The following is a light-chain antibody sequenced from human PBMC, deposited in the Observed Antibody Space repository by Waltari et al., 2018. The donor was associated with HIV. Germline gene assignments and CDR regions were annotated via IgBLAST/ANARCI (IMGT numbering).Light chain of an antibody. V-gene: IGKV3D-15*01. CDR3: QQYNDWPPLT. J-gene: IGKJ4*01. Sequence: VLTQSQATLSVSPGERANLSCRTSQSVRSNLAWYQQKRGQAPRLLLYGASLRATGTPARFSGSGSGTEFTLTISSVQSEDLAVYYCQQYNDWPPLTFGGGTKVEIK. CDR2: GAS. CDR1: QSVRSN.